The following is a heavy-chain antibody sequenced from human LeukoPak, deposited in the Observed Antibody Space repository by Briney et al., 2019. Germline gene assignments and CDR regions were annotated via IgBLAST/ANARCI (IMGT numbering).Heavy chain of an antibody. V-gene: IGHV3-30*02. Sequence: GGSLRLSCAASGFTFSRYGMHGVRQAPGKGLEGVEFVRYDGSNKYYADSVKGRFTVSRDNSKNTLYLETNSLRTEDTAVYYCAKDRTSDNSDDDYWGQGTLVTVSS. CDR1: GFTFSRYG. CDR2: VRYDGSNK. J-gene: IGHJ4*02. CDR3: AKDRTSDNSDDDY. D-gene: IGHD3-22*01.